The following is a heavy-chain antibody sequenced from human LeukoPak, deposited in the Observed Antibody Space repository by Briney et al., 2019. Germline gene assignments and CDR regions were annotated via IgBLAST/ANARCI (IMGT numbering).Heavy chain of an antibody. CDR2: IIPIFGTA. V-gene: IGHV1-69*05. D-gene: IGHD6-19*01. Sequence: ASVKVSCXASGGTFSSYAISWVRQAPGQGLEWMGRIIPIFGTANYAQKFQGRVTITTDESTSTAYMELSSLRSEDTAVYYCARDESSGRPNWGQGTLVTVSS. CDR1: GGTFSSYA. CDR3: ARDESSGRPN. J-gene: IGHJ4*02.